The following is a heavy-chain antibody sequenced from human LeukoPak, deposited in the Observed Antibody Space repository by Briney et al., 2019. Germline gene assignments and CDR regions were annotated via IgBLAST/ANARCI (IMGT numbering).Heavy chain of an antibody. CDR2: IYYSGST. J-gene: IGHJ3*02. D-gene: IGHD1-26*01. CDR1: GGSISSYY. CDR3: AREGARWEPSCAFDI. Sequence: PSETLSLTCTVSGGSISSYYWSWIRQPPGKGLEWIGYIYYSGSTSYNPSLKSRVTISVDTSKNQFSLKLSSVTAADTAVYYCAREGARWEPSCAFDIWGQGTMVTVSS. V-gene: IGHV4-59*01.